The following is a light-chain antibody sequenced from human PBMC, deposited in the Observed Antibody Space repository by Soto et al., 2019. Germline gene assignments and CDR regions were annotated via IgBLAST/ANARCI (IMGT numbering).Light chain of an antibody. CDR2: GAS. J-gene: IGKJ3*01. Sequence: EIVLTQSPGTLSLSPGERATLSCRASQSISSNYLAWYQQRPGQAPRLLIFGASYRATAIPAGFSGSGSETDFTLTISRLEPEDFAVYYCQQYSSSPPEFTFGPGTRVDSK. CDR3: QQYSSSPPEFT. V-gene: IGKV3-20*01. CDR1: QSISSNY.